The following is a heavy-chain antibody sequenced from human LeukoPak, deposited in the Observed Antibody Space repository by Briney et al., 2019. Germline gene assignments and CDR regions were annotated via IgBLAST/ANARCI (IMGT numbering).Heavy chain of an antibody. J-gene: IGHJ4*02. CDR1: GGSFSGYY. Sequence: SETLSLTCAVYGGSFSGYYGSWIRQPPGKGLEWIGEINHSVSTNYNPSLKSRVTISVDTSKNQFSLKLSSVTAADTAVYYCAGKVYSVDYWGQGTLVTVSS. CDR3: AGKVYSVDY. CDR2: INHSVST. V-gene: IGHV4-34*01. D-gene: IGHD4-11*01.